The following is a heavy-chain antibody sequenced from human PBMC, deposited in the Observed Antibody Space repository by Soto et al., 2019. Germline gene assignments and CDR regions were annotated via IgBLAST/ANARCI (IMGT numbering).Heavy chain of an antibody. D-gene: IGHD3-3*01. CDR3: ARDRYDFWSGYYPDAFDI. V-gene: IGHV4-34*01. CDR1: GGSFSGYY. CDR2: INHRGST. J-gene: IGHJ3*02. Sequence: SETLSLTCAVYGGSFSGYYWSWIRQPPGKGLEWIGEINHRGSTKYNPSLKSRVIISVDTSKNQFSLKLSSVTAADTAVYYCARDRYDFWSGYYPDAFDIWGQGTMVTVSS.